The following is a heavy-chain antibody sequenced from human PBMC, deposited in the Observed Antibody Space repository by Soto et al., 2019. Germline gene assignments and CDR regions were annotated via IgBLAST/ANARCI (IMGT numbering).Heavy chain of an antibody. CDR3: ARVTWCTRSFKSAFDI. D-gene: IGHD2-15*01. Sequence: SETLSLTCTVSGGSISSYYWSWIRQPPGKGLEWIGYIYYSGSTNYNPSLKSRVTISVDTSKNQFSLKLSSVTAADTAVYYCARVTWCTRSFKSAFDIWGQGPMVTVSS. J-gene: IGHJ3*02. CDR2: IYYSGST. CDR1: GGSISSYY. V-gene: IGHV4-59*01.